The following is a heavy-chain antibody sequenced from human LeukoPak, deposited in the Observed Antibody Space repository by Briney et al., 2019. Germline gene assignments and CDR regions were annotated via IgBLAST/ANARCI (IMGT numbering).Heavy chain of an antibody. CDR2: LYHSDSI. CDR1: GYSISSGYY. V-gene: IGHV4-38-2*01. J-gene: IGHJ6*03. CDR3: ARQHDSYHYYYVDV. D-gene: IGHD6-13*01. Sequence: KPSETLSLTCAVSGYSISSGYYWLWIRQPPGKGLEWIGSLYHSDSIYYNPSLESRVTMSVDTSKNQFSLKLSFVTAADTAVYYCARQHDSYHYYYVDVWGKGTTVTVSS.